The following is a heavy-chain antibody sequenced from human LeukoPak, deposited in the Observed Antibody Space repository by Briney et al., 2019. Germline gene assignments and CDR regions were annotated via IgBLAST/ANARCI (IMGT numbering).Heavy chain of an antibody. CDR2: IKQDGSEK. Sequence: GGSLRLSCAASGFTFSSYWMSWVRQAPGKGLEWVANIKQDGSEKYYVDSVKGRLTISRDNAKNSLYLQMNSLRAEDTAVYYCARDWAYCSGGSCYCPIRYFDYWGQGTLVTVSS. V-gene: IGHV3-7*01. CDR1: GFTFSSYW. CDR3: ARDWAYCSGGSCYCPIRYFDY. J-gene: IGHJ4*02. D-gene: IGHD2-15*01.